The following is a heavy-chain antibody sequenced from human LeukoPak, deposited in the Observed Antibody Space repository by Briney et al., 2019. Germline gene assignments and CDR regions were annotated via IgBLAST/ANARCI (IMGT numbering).Heavy chain of an antibody. CDR1: GGSITGYY. CDR2: VFYSGNT. V-gene: IGHV4-59*12. D-gene: IGHD1-26*01. Sequence: SETLSLTCTVSGGSITGYYWSWIRQPPGKGLEWIGYVFYSGNTLYNPSLKSRVTISVDTSKTQFSLKLTSVTAADTAVYYCARDKWELHYWGQGTLVTVSS. CDR3: ARDKWELHY. J-gene: IGHJ4*02.